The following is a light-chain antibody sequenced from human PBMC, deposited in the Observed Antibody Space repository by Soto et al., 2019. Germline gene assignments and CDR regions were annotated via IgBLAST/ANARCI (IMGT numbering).Light chain of an antibody. CDR1: QGISSD. V-gene: IGKV1-9*01. CDR2: AAS. CDR3: QHNYIYYT. Sequence: DIQLTQSPSFLSASVGDRVTITCRASQGISSDLAWYQQKPGKAPKLLIYAASTLQSGVPSSFSGSRSKTQCALTTSSLQREGFATYCYQHNYIYYTFGQGPRMEIK. J-gene: IGKJ5*01.